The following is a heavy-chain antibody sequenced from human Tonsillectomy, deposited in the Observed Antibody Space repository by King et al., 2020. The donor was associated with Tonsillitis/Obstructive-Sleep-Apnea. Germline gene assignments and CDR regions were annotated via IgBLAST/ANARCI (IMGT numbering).Heavy chain of an antibody. CDR3: TIGGPFDY. V-gene: IGHV3-15*01. J-gene: IGHJ4*02. CDR2: IKNKTDGGAT. Sequence: VQLVESGGGLVKPGGSLRLSCAASGFTFSIASMSWVRQAPGKGLEWVGRIKNKTDGGATDYAAPVKGRFTISRDDSKNTLYLQMNSRKTEDSAVYYCTIGGPFDYWGQGTLVTVSS. CDR1: GFTFSIAS. D-gene: IGHD3-16*01.